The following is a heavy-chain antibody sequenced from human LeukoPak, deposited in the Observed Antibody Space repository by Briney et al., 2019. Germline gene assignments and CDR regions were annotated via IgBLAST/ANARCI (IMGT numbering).Heavy chain of an antibody. D-gene: IGHD6-13*01. CDR2: IYSGGST. CDR1: GFTVSSNY. V-gene: IGHV3-53*01. J-gene: IGHJ4*02. Sequence: GGSLRLSCAASGFTVSSNYMSWVRQAPGKGLEWVSVIYSGGSTYYADSVKGRFTISRDNSKNTLYLQMNSLRAEDTAVYYCANDVDSSSWYGNFDYWGQGTLVTVSS. CDR3: ANDVDSSSWYGNFDY.